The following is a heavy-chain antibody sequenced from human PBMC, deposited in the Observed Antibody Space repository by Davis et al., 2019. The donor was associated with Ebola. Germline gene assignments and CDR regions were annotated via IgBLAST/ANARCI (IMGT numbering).Heavy chain of an antibody. D-gene: IGHD4-17*01. CDR1: GFTFSSYW. J-gene: IGHJ2*01. Sequence: GESLKISCAASGFTFSSYWMHWVRQAPGKGLVWVSRINSDGSSTSYADSVKGRFTISRDNSRNTLYLQMNSLRAEDTAVYYCAKDRTTVTHNWYLDLWGRGTLVTVSS. CDR2: INSDGSST. V-gene: IGHV3-74*01. CDR3: AKDRTTVTHNWYLDL.